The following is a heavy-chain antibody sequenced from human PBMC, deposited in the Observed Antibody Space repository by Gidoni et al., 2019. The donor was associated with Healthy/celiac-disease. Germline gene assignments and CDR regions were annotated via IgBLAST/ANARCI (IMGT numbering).Heavy chain of an antibody. D-gene: IGHD5-12*01. CDR3: SPDSGYAWDRYYFDY. J-gene: IGHJ4*02. V-gene: IGHV3-15*01. CDR2: IKSKTDGGTT. CDR1: GFTFSNAW. Sequence: EVQLVESGGGLVKPGGSLRLSCAASGFTFSNAWMSWVRQAPGKGLEWVGRIKSKTDGGTTDYAAPVKGRFTISRDDSKNTLYLQMNSLKTEDTAVYYCSPDSGYAWDRYYFDYWGQGTLVTVSS.